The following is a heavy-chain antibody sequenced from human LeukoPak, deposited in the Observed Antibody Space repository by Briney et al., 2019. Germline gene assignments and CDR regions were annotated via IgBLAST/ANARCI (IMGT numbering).Heavy chain of an antibody. J-gene: IGHJ4*02. V-gene: IGHV5-51*01. CDR2: MYPLNSDI. CDR1: GYSFTSYW. Sequence: GESLKISCQGSGYSFTSYWIGWVRQMPGKGLEWMGIMYPLNSDIRYKPSFEGQVTMSADMSIKTACLQWSSLKASDTAIYYCATTRGGNYHWDYWGQGTLVTVSS. D-gene: IGHD3-16*01. CDR3: ATTRGGNYHWDY.